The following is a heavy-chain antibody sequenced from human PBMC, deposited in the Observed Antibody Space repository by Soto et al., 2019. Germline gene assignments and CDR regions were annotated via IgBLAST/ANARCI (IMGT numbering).Heavy chain of an antibody. CDR3: ARRASGSGRHFDN. Sequence: QVQLQESGPGLVKPSETLSLTCTVSGDSISTYYWNWIRQPAGTALEWIGRIYTSGATNYNPSLRSRVTMSVDTSKNHFALELSSVTAADTAVYYCARRASGSGRHFDNWGKGTLVTVSS. J-gene: IGHJ4*02. CDR2: IYTSGAT. V-gene: IGHV4-4*07. CDR1: GDSISTYY. D-gene: IGHD3-10*01.